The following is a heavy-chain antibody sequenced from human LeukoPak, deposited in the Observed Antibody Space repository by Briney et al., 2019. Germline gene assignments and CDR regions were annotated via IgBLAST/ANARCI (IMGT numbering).Heavy chain of an antibody. CDR2: INSRSTTL. Sequence: PGGSLRLSCAASGFTFTTYNMHWVRQAPGKGLEWVSHINSRSTTLYYADSVKGRFTVSRDNAKNSLYLQMNSLRVEDTAVYYCARGTYSSGWLEFSDFDFWGQGTLVTVSS. CDR1: GFTFTTYN. D-gene: IGHD6-19*01. V-gene: IGHV3-48*01. CDR3: ARGTYSSGWLEFSDFDF. J-gene: IGHJ4*02.